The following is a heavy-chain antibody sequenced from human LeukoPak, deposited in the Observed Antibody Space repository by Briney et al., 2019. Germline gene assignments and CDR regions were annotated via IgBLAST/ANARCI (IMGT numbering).Heavy chain of an antibody. Sequence: ASVKVSCKASGGTFSSYAISWVRQAPGQGLEWMGRIIPILGIANYAQKFQGRVTITADKSTSTAYMELSSLRSEDTAVYCCASIVATTPPAMDVWGQGTTVTVSS. CDR1: GGTFSSYA. CDR3: ASIVATTPPAMDV. CDR2: IIPILGIA. J-gene: IGHJ6*02. V-gene: IGHV1-69*04. D-gene: IGHD5-12*01.